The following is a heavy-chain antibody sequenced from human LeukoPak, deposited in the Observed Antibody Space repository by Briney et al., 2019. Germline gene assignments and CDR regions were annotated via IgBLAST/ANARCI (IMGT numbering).Heavy chain of an antibody. V-gene: IGHV3-23*01. CDR2: ISGSCGST. J-gene: IGHJ4*02. CDR3: AKDHYYGSGSFDY. CDR1: GFTFRSYA. Sequence: GGSLRLSCVASGFTFRSYAMSWVPQAPGKGLEWVSAISGSCGSTYYADSVKGRFTSSTDNSKNALYLQMNSLRAEDTAVYYCAKDHYYGSGSFDYWGQGTLVTVSS. D-gene: IGHD3-10*01.